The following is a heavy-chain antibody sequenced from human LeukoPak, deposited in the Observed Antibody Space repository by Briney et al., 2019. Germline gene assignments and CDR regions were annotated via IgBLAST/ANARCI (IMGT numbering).Heavy chain of an antibody. CDR3: ARGTRGYRYGSPS. V-gene: IGHV4-31*03. CDR1: GGSISSGGYY. Sequence: PSQTLSLTCTVSGGSISSGGYYWSWIRQHPGKGLEWIGYIYYGGSTYYNPSLKSRVTISVDTSKNQFSLKLSSVTAADTAVYYCARGTRGYRYGSPSWGQGTLFTPSS. J-gene: IGHJ4*02. CDR2: IYYGGST. D-gene: IGHD5-18*01.